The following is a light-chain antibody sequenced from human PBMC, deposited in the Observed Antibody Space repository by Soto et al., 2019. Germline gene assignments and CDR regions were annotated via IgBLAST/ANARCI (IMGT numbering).Light chain of an antibody. Sequence: DIQMTQSPSSLSASVGDSVTITCRASQSISSSLNWYQQKPGKAPRLLIYAASTLQSGVPSGFSGSGSGTDFALTISSLQPENFATYYCQQTFNTPHTFGQGTKLEIK. CDR3: QQTFNTPHT. J-gene: IGKJ2*01. CDR2: AAS. CDR1: QSISSS. V-gene: IGKV1-39*01.